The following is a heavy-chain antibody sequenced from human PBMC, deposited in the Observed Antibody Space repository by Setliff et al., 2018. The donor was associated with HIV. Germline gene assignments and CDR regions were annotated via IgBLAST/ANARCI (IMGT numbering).Heavy chain of an antibody. Sequence: SETLSLTCTVSGGSISSSSYYWGWIRQPPGKGLEWIGSINYSGNTYYKSSLKSRVTISVDTSKNQFSLRLSSVTAADTAVYYCARHNWQWTMGPNWFDPWGQGTLVTVSS. J-gene: IGHJ5*02. CDR2: INYSGNT. CDR1: GGSISSSSYY. V-gene: IGHV4-39*01. D-gene: IGHD6-19*01. CDR3: ARHNWQWTMGPNWFDP.